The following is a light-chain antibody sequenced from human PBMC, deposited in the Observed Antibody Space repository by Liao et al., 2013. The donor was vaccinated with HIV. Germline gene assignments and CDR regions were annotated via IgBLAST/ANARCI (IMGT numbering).Light chain of an antibody. CDR1: KLGNKY. CDR2: EDS. V-gene: IGLV3-1*01. Sequence: SYELTQPPSVSVSPGQTASITCSGDKLGNKYTCWYQQKPGQSPVLVIYEDSKRPSGIPERFSASNSGNTATLIISGTQALDEADYYCQAWDSATVVFGGGTKVTVL. J-gene: IGLJ3*02. CDR3: QAWDSATVV.